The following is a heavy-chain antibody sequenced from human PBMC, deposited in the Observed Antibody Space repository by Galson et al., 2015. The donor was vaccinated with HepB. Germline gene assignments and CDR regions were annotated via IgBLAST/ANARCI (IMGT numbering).Heavy chain of an antibody. CDR3: ARDDGLRDILTGYPSEFPYSGMDV. D-gene: IGHD3-9*01. Sequence: SCKASGGTFSNHAVSWVRQAPGQGPEWMGGIIPLLTISTYAQKFQGRVAITADDSTGTAYMELSSLTSEDTAVYYCARDDGLRDILTGYPSEFPYSGMDVWGQGTTVTVSS. CDR1: GGTFSNHA. V-gene: IGHV1-69*10. CDR2: IIPLLTIS. J-gene: IGHJ6*02.